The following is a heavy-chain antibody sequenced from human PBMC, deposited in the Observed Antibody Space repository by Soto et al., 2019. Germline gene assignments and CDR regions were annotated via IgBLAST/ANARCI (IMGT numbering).Heavy chain of an antibody. V-gene: IGHV3-74*01. J-gene: IGHJ4*02. D-gene: IGHD2-21*02. Sequence: EVPLVESGGGLVQPGGSLRLSCVASGFTFNYYWMHWVRQAPGKGLVWVSRIQSDGSSPDYVDSVKGRFTISRDNAKNTLYLQMNNLSAEDTDVYYCARGGDPDYWGQGTLVTVSS. CDR2: IQSDGSSP. CDR1: GFTFNYYW. CDR3: ARGGDPDY.